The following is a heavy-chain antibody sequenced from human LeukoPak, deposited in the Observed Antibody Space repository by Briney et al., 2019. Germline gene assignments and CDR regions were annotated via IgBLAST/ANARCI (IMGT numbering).Heavy chain of an antibody. CDR2: IKEDGSQE. J-gene: IGHJ4*02. Sequence: GGSLRLSCAASGFTFSRYWMTWVRQAPGKGLEWVANIKEDGSQEHCVGSVKGRFTISRDNANNSLYLQMDSLRDEATAIYYCARDRYATYWGQGTPVTVSS. V-gene: IGHV3-7*01. CDR3: ARDRYATY. CDR1: GFTFSRYW. D-gene: IGHD2-2*01.